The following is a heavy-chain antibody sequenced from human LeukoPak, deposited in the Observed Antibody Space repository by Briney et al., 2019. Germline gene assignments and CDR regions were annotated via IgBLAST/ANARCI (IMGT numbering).Heavy chain of an antibody. D-gene: IGHD1-26*01. CDR2: ISSAGSYM. V-gene: IGHV3-21*01. CDR1: GFTFSDYS. J-gene: IGHJ6*02. CDR3: ARWVNSGSYRKYYGMDV. Sequence: PGGSLRLSCAASGFTFSDYSMNWVRQAPGKGLEWVSSISSAGSYMYYADSLKGRLTISRDNAKNSLFLQMDSLRAEDTAMYYCARWVNSGSYRKYYGMDVWGQGTTVTVSS.